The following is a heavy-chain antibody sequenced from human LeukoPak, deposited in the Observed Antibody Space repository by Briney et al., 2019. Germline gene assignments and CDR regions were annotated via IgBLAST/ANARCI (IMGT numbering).Heavy chain of an antibody. CDR3: ARDFGCGWSGVMDV. D-gene: IGHD6-19*01. Sequence: GASVKVSCKASGYTLIRHSIHWVRQAPGHGLEWRAVFAPRCGKTPHAHNFQGRLTLTGDPSTQSVPMELHSLSSSDTAVYYCARDFGCGWSGVMDVWGQGTTVSVSS. V-gene: IGHV1-46*01. J-gene: IGHJ6*02. CDR2: FAPRCGKT. CDR1: GYTLIRHS.